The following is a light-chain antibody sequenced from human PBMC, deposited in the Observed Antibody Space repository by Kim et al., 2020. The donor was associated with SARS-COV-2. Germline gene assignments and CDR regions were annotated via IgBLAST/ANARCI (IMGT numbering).Light chain of an antibody. CDR2: KVS. CDR1: QSLVYSDGNTY. CDR3: MQGTRSPPNT. J-gene: IGKJ2*01. V-gene: IGKV2-30*01. Sequence: PASISCRSRQSLVYSDGNTYLSWFHQRPGQSPRRLIYKVSNRDSGVPDRFSGSGSGTDFTLKITRVEAEDVGIYYCMQGTRSPPNTFGQGTKLEI.